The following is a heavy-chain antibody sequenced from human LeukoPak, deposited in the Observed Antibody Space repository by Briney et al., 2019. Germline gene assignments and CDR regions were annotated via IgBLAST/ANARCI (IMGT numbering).Heavy chain of an antibody. CDR3: ARVVTVAWSERRPGYFYMDV. Sequence: GGSLRLSCAASGFTFSNYIINWVRQAPGKGLEWVSSISDSSSYMYYADSVKGRFTISRDNAKNSLYLQMNSLRAEDTAVYYCARVVTVAWSERRPGYFYMDVWGKGTTVTVSS. CDR1: GFTFSNYI. V-gene: IGHV3-21*01. CDR2: ISDSSSYM. J-gene: IGHJ6*03. D-gene: IGHD1-1*01.